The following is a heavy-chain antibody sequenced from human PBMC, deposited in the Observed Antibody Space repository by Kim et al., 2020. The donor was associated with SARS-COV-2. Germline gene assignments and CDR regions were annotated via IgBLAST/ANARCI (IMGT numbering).Heavy chain of an antibody. CDR2: ISYDGNNK. J-gene: IGHJ4*02. D-gene: IGHD2-8*01. CDR1: GFTFSSYG. Sequence: GGSLRLSCATSGFTFSSYGIHWVRQAPGKGLEWVAVISYDGNNKYYADSVKGRFTISRDNSKNTVYLQMNSLRVEDTAVYYCASTVLGTDFAFEYWGLGTLLTLSS. V-gene: IGHV3-30*03. CDR3: ASTVLGTDFAFEY.